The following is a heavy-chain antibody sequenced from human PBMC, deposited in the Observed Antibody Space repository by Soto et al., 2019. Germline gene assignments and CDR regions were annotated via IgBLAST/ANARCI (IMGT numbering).Heavy chain of an antibody. CDR2: IRSKAYGGTT. J-gene: IGHJ6*02. CDR3: TRGIFSSSSRYYYYGMDV. Sequence: GGSLRLSCTASGFTFGDYAMSWFRQAPGKGLEWVGFIRSKAYGGTTEYAASVKGRFTISRDDSKSIAYLQMNSLKTEDTAVYYCTRGIFSSSSRYYYYGMDVWGQGTTVTVSS. CDR1: GFTFGDYA. V-gene: IGHV3-49*03. D-gene: IGHD6-6*01.